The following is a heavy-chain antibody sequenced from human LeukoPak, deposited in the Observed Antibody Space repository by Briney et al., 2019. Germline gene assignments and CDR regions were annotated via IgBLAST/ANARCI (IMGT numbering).Heavy chain of an antibody. Sequence: GGSLTLSYAASGFHFSSYGMHWVRQAPGKGLEWVAVISYDGSNKYYADSVKGRFTISRDNSKNTLYLQMNSLRAEDTAVYYCAKDASHKEVAMIFADYFDYWGQGTLVTASS. CDR3: AKDASHKEVAMIFADYFDY. D-gene: IGHD3/OR15-3a*01. CDR1: GFHFSSYG. CDR2: ISYDGSNK. V-gene: IGHV3-30*18. J-gene: IGHJ4*02.